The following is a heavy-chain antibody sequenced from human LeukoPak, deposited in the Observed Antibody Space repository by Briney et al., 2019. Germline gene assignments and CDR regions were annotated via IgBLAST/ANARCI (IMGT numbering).Heavy chain of an antibody. V-gene: IGHV4-4*02. CDR3: AGLVGRYSSGLYYYYFDY. D-gene: IGHD3-22*01. CDR2: MYLSGTT. Sequence: ASETLSFTCTVSGDSINSPDLWSWVRQPPGKGLEWIGEMYLSGTTHSNPSVKSRVTISIDKSKNQFFLNLSSVTAADTAVYYCAGLVGRYSSGLYYYYFDYWGQGTLVTVSP. CDR1: GDSINSPDL. J-gene: IGHJ4*02.